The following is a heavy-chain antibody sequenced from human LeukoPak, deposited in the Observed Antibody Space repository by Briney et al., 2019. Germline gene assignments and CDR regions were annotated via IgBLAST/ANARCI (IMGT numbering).Heavy chain of an antibody. J-gene: IGHJ5*02. D-gene: IGHD3-3*01. V-gene: IGHV1-18*01. Sequence: ASVKVSCKASGYTFTSYGISWVRQAPGQGLEWMGWISAYNGNTNYAQKLQGRVTMTTDTSTSTAYMELRSLRSDDRAWYYWARGPPPNFYDFWSGYSTWSAPGGQGPLVTVSS. CDR1: GYTFTSYG. CDR2: ISAYNGNT. CDR3: ARGPPPNFYDFWSGYSTWSAP.